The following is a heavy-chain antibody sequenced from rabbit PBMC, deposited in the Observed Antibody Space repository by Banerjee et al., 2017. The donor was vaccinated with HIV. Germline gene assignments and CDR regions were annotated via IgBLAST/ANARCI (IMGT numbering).Heavy chain of an antibody. CDR3: ARGLYSGYNYAAYADM. D-gene: IGHD6-1*01. Sequence: QSLEESGGDLVKPGASLTLTCTASGFTLSSTYWICWVRQAPGKGLEWIGCIYAGSSGSTYYASWAKGRFTISKTSSTTVTLQMTSLTAADTATYFCARGLYSGYNYAAYADMWGPGTLVTVS. CDR2: IYAGSSGST. CDR1: GFTLSSTYW. V-gene: IGHV1S40*01. J-gene: IGHJ4*02.